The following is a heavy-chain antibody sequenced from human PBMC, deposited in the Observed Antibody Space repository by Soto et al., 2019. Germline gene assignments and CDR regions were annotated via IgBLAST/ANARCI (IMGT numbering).Heavy chain of an antibody. CDR1: GGTFSSYA. D-gene: IGHD3-10*01. V-gene: IGHV1-69*06. CDR3: ARDRSMVRGVISYYYYGMEV. Sequence: EASVKVSCKASGGTFSSYAIGWVRQAPGQVLEWMGGIIPIFGTANYAQKFQGRVTITADKSTSTDYMELSSLRSEDTAVYYCARDRSMVRGVISYYYYGMEVWGQGTTVTVSS. CDR2: IIPIFGTA. J-gene: IGHJ6*02.